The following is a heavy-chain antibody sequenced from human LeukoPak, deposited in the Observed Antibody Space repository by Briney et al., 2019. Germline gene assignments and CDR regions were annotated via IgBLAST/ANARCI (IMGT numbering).Heavy chain of an antibody. CDR1: GFTFSSYG. J-gene: IGHJ3*02. V-gene: IGHV3-30*03. Sequence: PGGSLRLSCAASGFTFSSYGMHWVRQAPGKGLEWVAVISYDGSNKYYADSVKGRFTISRDNSKNTLYLQMNSLRAEDTAVYYCAMGSSTSERQMTGAFDIWGQGTMVTVSS. CDR3: AMGSSTSERQMTGAFDI. D-gene: IGHD2-2*01. CDR2: ISYDGSNK.